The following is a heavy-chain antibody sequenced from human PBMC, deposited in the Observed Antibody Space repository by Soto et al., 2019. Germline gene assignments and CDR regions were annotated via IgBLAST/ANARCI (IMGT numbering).Heavy chain of an antibody. CDR3: ARVRAGDYYYYYYMDV. V-gene: IGHV3-7*01. Sequence: GGSLRLSCAASGFTFSSYWMSWVRQAPGKGLEWVANIKQDGSEKYYVDSVKGRFTISRDNAKNSLYLQMNSLRAEDTAVYYCARVRAGDYYYYYYMDVWGKGTTVTVSS. CDR1: GFTFSSYW. J-gene: IGHJ6*03. D-gene: IGHD6-13*01. CDR2: IKQDGSEK.